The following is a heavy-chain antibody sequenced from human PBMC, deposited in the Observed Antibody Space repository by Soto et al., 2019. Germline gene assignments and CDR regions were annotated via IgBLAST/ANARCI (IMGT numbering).Heavy chain of an antibody. CDR3: ARDMNANPYYDFWSGYTTYYYYYGMDV. CDR1: GFTFSDYY. D-gene: IGHD3-3*01. Sequence: QVQLVESGGGLVKPGGSLRLSCAASGFTFSDYYMSWIRQAPGKGLEWVSYISSSGSTIYYADSVKGRFTISRDNAKNSLYLQMNSLRAEDTAVYYCARDMNANPYYDFWSGYTTYYYYYGMDVWGQGTTVTVSS. V-gene: IGHV3-11*01. J-gene: IGHJ6*02. CDR2: ISSSGSTI.